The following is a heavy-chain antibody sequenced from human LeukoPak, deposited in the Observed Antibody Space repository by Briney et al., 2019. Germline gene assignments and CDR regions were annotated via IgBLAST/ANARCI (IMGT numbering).Heavy chain of an antibody. V-gene: IGHV3-66*01. D-gene: IGHD2-15*01. Sequence: GGSLRLSCAVSGFTISSYAMSWVRQAPGKGLEWVSVIYEDDTTYYSDSVKGRFTISRDNSENTLYLQMNGLRAEDAAIYYCARESPSGGTQYFDYWGQGTLVTVSS. CDR2: IYEDDTT. CDR3: ARESPSGGTQYFDY. J-gene: IGHJ4*02. CDR1: GFTISSYA.